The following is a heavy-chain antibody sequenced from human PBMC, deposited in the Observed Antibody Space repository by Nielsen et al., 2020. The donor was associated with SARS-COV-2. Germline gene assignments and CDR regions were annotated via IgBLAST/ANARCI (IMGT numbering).Heavy chain of an antibody. D-gene: IGHD6-19*01. V-gene: IGHV4-59*13. CDR2: IYYSGST. J-gene: IGHJ4*02. CDR3: ASGPYSSGWYYFDY. CDR1: GGSISSYY. Sequence: SETLSLTCTVSGGSISSYYWSWIRQPPGKGLEWIGYIYYSGSTNYNPSLKSRVTISADTSKNQFSLKLSSVTAADTAVYYCASGPYSSGWYYFDYWGQVTLVTVSS.